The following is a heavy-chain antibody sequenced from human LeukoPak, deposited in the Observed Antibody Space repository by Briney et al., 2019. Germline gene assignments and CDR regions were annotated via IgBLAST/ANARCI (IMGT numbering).Heavy chain of an antibody. CDR1: GFTFSKYG. D-gene: IGHD3-3*01. CDR3: ARTYYDFWTGYYDY. CDR2: ISYDGDNK. J-gene: IGHJ4*02. V-gene: IGHV3-30*03. Sequence: GESLTLSCALSGFTFSKYGMHRVRQAPGKGLEWVAVISYDGDNKYYGDSVKGRFTISRDNSKNTLYLQMSSLRAEDTAIYYCARTYYDFWTGYYDYWGQGTLVTVSS.